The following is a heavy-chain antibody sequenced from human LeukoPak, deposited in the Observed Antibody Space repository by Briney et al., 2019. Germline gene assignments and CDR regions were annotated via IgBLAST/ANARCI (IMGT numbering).Heavy chain of an antibody. D-gene: IGHD5-18*01. CDR1: GFTFSTYT. CDR2: IGSSGTYI. Sequence: GGSLRHSCAASGFTFSTYTMNWVRQAPGKGLEWVSSIGSSGTYIYYADSLKGRFTISRDNAKNSLFLQMDSLRAEDTAVYYCARRGYIYGDDYWGQGTLVTVSS. V-gene: IGHV3-21*01. J-gene: IGHJ4*02. CDR3: ARRGYIYGDDY.